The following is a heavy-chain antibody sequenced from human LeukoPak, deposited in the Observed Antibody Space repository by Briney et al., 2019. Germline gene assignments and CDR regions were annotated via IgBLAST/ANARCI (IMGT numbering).Heavy chain of an antibody. CDR1: GFIFSSYG. D-gene: IGHD3-9*01. J-gene: IGHJ4*02. CDR2: IRYDGSNK. Sequence: GGSLRLSCAASGFIFSSYGMHWVRQAPGKGLEWVAFIRYDGSNKDYADSVKGRFTISRDNSKNTLYLQMNSLRAEDTAVYYCAKARGLRYFDWLLFDFWGQGTLVTVSS. CDR3: AKARGLRYFDWLLFDF. V-gene: IGHV3-30*02.